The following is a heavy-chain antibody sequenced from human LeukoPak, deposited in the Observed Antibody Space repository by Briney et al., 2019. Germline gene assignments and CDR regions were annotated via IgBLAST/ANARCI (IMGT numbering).Heavy chain of an antibody. CDR3: ARTASDCSSTKAANDGVDY. J-gene: IGHJ4*02. Sequence: ASETLSLTCTVAGGSISSCFWNWYGHSPGKGLEWIGYIYYSGSTNYNPSLKSRVTISVDTSKNQFSLKLTSVTAADTAVYYCARTASDCSSTKAANDGVDYWGQGTLVTVSS. D-gene: IGHD2-2*01. CDR1: GGSISSCF. CDR2: IYYSGST. V-gene: IGHV4-59*01.